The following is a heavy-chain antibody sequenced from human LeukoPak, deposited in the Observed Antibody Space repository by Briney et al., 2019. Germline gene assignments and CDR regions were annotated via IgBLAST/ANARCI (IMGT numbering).Heavy chain of an antibody. J-gene: IGHJ6*03. CDR1: AATFSSYA. CDR2: LIPIFATA. Sequence: ASAATFSSYAISSLPPAPGQRLKCIGRLIPIFATANYAQKFQGRVTITTDESTSTAYMELSSLRSEDTAVYSSARAPTNDYYYYYMAVWGKGTTVTDS. CDR3: ARAPTNDYYYYYMAV. V-gene: IGHV1-69*05. D-gene: IGHD1-1*01.